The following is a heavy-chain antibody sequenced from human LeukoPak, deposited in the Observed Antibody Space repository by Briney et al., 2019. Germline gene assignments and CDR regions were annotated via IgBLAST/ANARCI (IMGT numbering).Heavy chain of an antibody. V-gene: IGHV4-61*02. CDR3: AREEWELPYFDY. J-gene: IGHJ4*02. D-gene: IGHD1-26*01. Sequence: PSETLSLTCTVSGGSISSGSYYWSWIRQPAGKGLEWIGRIYTSGSTNYNPSLKSRVTISVDTSKNQFSLKLSSVTAADTAVYYCAREEWELPYFDYWGQGTLVTVSS. CDR1: GGSISSGSYY. CDR2: IYTSGST.